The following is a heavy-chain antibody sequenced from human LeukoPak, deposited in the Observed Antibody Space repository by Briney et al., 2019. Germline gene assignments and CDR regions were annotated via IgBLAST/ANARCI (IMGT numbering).Heavy chain of an antibody. CDR1: GGSISSYY. V-gene: IGHV4-59*05. D-gene: IGHD3-3*01. J-gene: IGHJ4*02. CDR3: ARNYDFWSGYYFDY. Sequence: SETLSLTCTVSGGSISSYYWSWIRQPPGKGLEWIGSIYYSGSTYYNPSLKSRVTISVDTSKNQFSLKLSSVTAADTAVYYCARNYDFWSGYYFDYWGQGTLVTVSS. CDR2: IYYSGST.